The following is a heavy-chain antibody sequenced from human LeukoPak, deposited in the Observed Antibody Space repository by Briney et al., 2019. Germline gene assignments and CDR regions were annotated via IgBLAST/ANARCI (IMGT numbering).Heavy chain of an antibody. J-gene: IGHJ4*02. Sequence: GGSLRLSCAASGSTFSSYDMHWVRQAPGKGLEWVSTISGSGDNAYYADSVKGRFTISRDNSKNTLHLQMSSLRVEDTAVYYCAARPPIAVAGPFDFWGQGTLVTVSS. CDR1: GSTFSSYD. V-gene: IGHV3-23*01. D-gene: IGHD6-19*01. CDR2: ISGSGDNA. CDR3: AARPPIAVAGPFDF.